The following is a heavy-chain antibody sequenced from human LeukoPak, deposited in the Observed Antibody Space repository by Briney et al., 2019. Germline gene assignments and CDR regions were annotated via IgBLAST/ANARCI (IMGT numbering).Heavy chain of an antibody. V-gene: IGHV4-39*01. CDR2: IYYSGST. CDR1: GGSISSSSYY. J-gene: IGHJ5*02. CDR3: ARLLLRSWFDP. Sequence: PSETLSLTCTVSGGSISSSSYYWGWIRQPPGKGLEWIGSIYYSGSTYYNPSLKSRVTISVDTSKNQFSLKLSSVTAADTAVYYCARLLLRSWFDPWGQGTLVTVSS. D-gene: IGHD3-3*01.